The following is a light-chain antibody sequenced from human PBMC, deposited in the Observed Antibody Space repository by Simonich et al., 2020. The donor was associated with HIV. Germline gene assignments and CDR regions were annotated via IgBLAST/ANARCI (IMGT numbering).Light chain of an antibody. Sequence: DIVMTQSPDSLAVSLGERATINCKSSQSVLYSSNNKNYLAWYQHKPGQPPKLLIYWASTRDSGVPDRFSGSESGTDFTLTISSLQAEDVAVYYCQQYYSTPWTFGQGTKVEIK. CDR2: WAS. J-gene: IGKJ1*01. V-gene: IGKV4-1*01. CDR3: QQYYSTPWT. CDR1: QSVLYSSNNKNY.